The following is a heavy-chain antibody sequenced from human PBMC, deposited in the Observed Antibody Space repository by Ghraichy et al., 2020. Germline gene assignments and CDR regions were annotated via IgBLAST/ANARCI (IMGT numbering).Heavy chain of an antibody. Sequence: SETLSLTCAVYGGSFSGYYWSWIRQPPGKGLEWIGEINHSGSTNYNPSLKSRVTISVDTSKNQFSLKLSSVTAADTAVYYCARGLSSSGYYYIFDYWGQGTLVTVSS. D-gene: IGHD3-22*01. CDR2: INHSGST. CDR1: GGSFSGYY. J-gene: IGHJ4*02. V-gene: IGHV4-34*01. CDR3: ARGLSSSGYYYIFDY.